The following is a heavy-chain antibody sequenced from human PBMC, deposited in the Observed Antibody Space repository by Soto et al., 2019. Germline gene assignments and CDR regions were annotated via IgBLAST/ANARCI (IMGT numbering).Heavy chain of an antibody. V-gene: IGHV3-74*01. CDR2: IETDGTTQ. J-gene: IGHJ1*01. D-gene: IGHD3-10*01. CDR1: GFTFAKYW. CDR3: GRQAALWEKVDF. Sequence: QPGGSLRLSCVVSGFTFAKYWMHWVRQAPGKGLVWVARIETDGTTQTYADSVEGRFTISRDNAKNTLYLHMNSLRAEDTAVYYCGRQAALWEKVDFRGHGTPVTVSS.